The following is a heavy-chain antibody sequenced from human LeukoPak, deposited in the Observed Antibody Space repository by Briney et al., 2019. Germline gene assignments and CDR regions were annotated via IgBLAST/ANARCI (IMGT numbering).Heavy chain of an antibody. CDR2: IYYSGST. Sequence: PSETLSLTCTVSGGSISSSSYYWGWIRQPPGKGLEWIGSIYYSGSTYYNPSLKSRVTISVDTSKNQFSLKLSSVTAADTAVYYCARGPGYSSSWYNYWGQGTLVTVSS. D-gene: IGHD6-13*01. CDR3: ARGPGYSSSWYNY. V-gene: IGHV4-39*01. J-gene: IGHJ4*02. CDR1: GGSISSSSYY.